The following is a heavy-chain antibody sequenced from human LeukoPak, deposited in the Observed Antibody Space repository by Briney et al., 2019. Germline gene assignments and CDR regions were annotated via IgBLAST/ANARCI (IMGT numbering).Heavy chain of an antibody. CDR1: GFTFTSYA. CDR3: AKPRAMTTGVGRYFDL. J-gene: IGHJ2*01. V-gene: IGHV3-23*01. CDR2: ISGGGEDT. D-gene: IGHD1-1*01. Sequence: PGETLRLSCAASGFTFTSYAMSWIRQAPGKGLEWVSAISGGGEDTYYPDSVKGRFTIFRDNSKHTLYLQINSLRAEDPAIYYCAKPRAMTTGVGRYFDLWGRGTLVTVSS.